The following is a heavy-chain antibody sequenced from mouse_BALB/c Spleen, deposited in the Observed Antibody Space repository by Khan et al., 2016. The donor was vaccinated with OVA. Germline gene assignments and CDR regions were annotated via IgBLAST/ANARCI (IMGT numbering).Heavy chain of an antibody. CDR1: GYTYTSYV. D-gene: IGHD2-4*01. Sequence: EVQLQQSGPELVKPGASVKMSCKASGYTYTSYVMHWVKQKPGQGLEWIGYINPYNDGTKYDEKFKGKATLISDKSSSTAYMELSSPTSEDSAVYCCARWGITTGFAYWGQGTLVTVSA. CDR2: INPYNDGT. V-gene: IGHV1S136*01. CDR3: ARWGITTGFAY. J-gene: IGHJ3*01.